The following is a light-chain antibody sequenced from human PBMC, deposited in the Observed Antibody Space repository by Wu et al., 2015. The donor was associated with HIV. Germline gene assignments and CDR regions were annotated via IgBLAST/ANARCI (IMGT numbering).Light chain of an antibody. CDR3: QQYGGSPQT. V-gene: IGKV3-20*01. CDR2: SAS. Sequence: EIVLTQSPGTLSLSPGERATLSCRASQSVSSSYLAWYQQKPGQAPRLLIYSASSRATGIPDRFSGSGSGTDFTLTISRLEPEDFAVYYCQQYGGSPQTFGHGTKVEIK. CDR1: QSVSSSY. J-gene: IGKJ1*01.